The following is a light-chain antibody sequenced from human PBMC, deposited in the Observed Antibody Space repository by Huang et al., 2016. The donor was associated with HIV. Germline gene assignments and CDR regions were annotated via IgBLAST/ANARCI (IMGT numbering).Light chain of an antibody. V-gene: IGKV1D-13*01. CDR2: DAS. J-gene: IGKJ4*01. Sequence: QLTQSPSSLSASVGDRVTITCRASQGSSNTVAWYQKKPGKAPKLLIYDASSLQTGAPSRFSGSGSGTDFTLTISSLQPEDCATYYCQQFNHYPLTFGGGTRWRSN. CDR1: QGSSNT. CDR3: QQFNHYPLT.